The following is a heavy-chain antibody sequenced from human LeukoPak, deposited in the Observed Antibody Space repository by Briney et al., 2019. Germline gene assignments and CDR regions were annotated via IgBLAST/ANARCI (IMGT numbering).Heavy chain of an antibody. D-gene: IGHD4-17*01. V-gene: IGHV3-30*18. Sequence: GGSLRLSCAASGFTFDYYGLTWVRQAPGKGLEWVAVISYDGSNKYYADSVKGRFTISRDNSKNTLYLQMNSLRAEDTAVYYCAKDFGSDYGDYDWYFDLWGRGTLVTVSS. CDR1: GFTFDYYG. CDR2: ISYDGSNK. J-gene: IGHJ2*01. CDR3: AKDFGSDYGDYDWYFDL.